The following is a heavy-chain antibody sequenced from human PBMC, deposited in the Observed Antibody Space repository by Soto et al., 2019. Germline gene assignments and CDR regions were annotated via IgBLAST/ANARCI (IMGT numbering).Heavy chain of an antibody. Sequence: PSETLSLTCAVYGGSFSGYYWSWIRQPPGKGLEWIGEINHSGSTNYNPSLKSRVTISVDTSKNQFSLKLSSVTAADTAVYYCARTYDDSGPNSGGYGFDIWGQGTMVTVSS. J-gene: IGHJ3*02. D-gene: IGHD3-22*01. CDR2: INHSGST. V-gene: IGHV4-34*01. CDR1: GGSFSGYY. CDR3: ARTYDDSGPNSGGYGFDI.